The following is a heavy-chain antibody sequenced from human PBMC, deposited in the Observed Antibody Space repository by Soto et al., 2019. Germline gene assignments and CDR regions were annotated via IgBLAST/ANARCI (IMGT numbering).Heavy chain of an antibody. CDR3: ASLPGYSSGWPRGYYYYYGMDV. D-gene: IGHD6-19*01. V-gene: IGHV4-34*01. CDR2: INHSGST. Sequence: SETLSLTCAVYGGSFSGYYWSWIRQPPGKGLEWIGEINHSGSTNYNPSLKSRVTISVDTSKNQFSLKLSSVTAADTAVYYCASLPGYSSGWPRGYYYYYGMDVWGQGTTVTVSS. CDR1: GGSFSGYY. J-gene: IGHJ6*02.